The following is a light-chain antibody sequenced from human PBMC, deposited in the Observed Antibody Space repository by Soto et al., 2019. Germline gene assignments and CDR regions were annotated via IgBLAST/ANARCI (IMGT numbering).Light chain of an antibody. CDR3: QQHANWPLT. V-gene: IGKV1-5*01. CDR1: QSISSW. J-gene: IGKJ4*01. CDR2: DAS. Sequence: DIQMTQSPSTLSASVGDRVTITCRASQSISSWLAWYQQKPGKAPKLLIYDASSLESGVPSRFSGSGSGTEFTLTISSLEPEDFAVYYCQQHANWPLTFGGGTKVDIK.